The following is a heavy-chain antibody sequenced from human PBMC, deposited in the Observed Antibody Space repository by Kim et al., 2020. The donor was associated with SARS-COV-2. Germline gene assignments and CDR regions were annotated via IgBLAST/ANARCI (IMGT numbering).Heavy chain of an antibody. V-gene: IGHV3-30*18. CDR3: AKSQYCSGGSCYFSVSYYVMDV. CDR2: ISYDGSNK. J-gene: IGHJ6*02. Sequence: GGSLRLSCAASGFIFSNYGMHWVRQAPGKGLEWVAVISYDGSNKFYADSVKGRFTISRDNSKHTIYLQLNSLRAEDTAVYYCAKSQYCSGGSCYFSVSYYVMDVWGQGTTVIVSS. CDR1: GFIFSNYG. D-gene: IGHD2-15*01.